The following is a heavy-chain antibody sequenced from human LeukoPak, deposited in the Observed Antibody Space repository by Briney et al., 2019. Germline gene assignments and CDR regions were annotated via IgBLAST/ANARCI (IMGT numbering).Heavy chain of an antibody. CDR1: GGSSSSYD. D-gene: IGHD1-26*01. Sequence: SETLSLTCTISGGSSSSYDGSWIRQPPGEGLEWIEYIHYSGSTTHNPSLKRRATISLDTSKHQVSLKLSSVTAADTAVYYCARRASGSYPDYFDYWGQGTLVTVSS. CDR3: ARRASGSYPDYFDY. V-gene: IGHV4-59*08. CDR2: IHYSGST. J-gene: IGHJ4*02.